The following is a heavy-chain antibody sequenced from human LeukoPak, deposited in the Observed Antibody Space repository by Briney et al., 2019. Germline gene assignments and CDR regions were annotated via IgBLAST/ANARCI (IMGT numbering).Heavy chain of an antibody. CDR2: IKSKTDGGTT. CDR3: TTATYSSSWPIDY. Sequence: GGSLRLSCAASGFSFSSYSMNWVRQAPGKGLEWVGRIKSKTDGGTTDYAAPVKGRFTISRDDSKNTLYLQMNSLKTEDTAVYYCTTATYSSSWPIDYWGQGTLVTVSS. CDR1: GFSFSSYS. J-gene: IGHJ4*02. V-gene: IGHV3-15*01. D-gene: IGHD6-13*01.